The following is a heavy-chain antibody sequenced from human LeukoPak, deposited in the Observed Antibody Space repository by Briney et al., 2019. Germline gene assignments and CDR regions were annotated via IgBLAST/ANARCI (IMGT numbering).Heavy chain of an antibody. CDR2: ISSSSAYI. D-gene: IGHD2-15*01. Sequence: GGSLRLSCAASGFNLSSYSMTWVGQAPGMGLEWVSSISSSSAYIYSADSVKGRFTISRDNAKNSLYLQMNSLRVEDTAVYYCARAPVVVSATPWFDPWGQGTLVTVSS. CDR1: GFNLSSYS. J-gene: IGHJ5*02. V-gene: IGHV3-21*01. CDR3: ARAPVVVSATPWFDP.